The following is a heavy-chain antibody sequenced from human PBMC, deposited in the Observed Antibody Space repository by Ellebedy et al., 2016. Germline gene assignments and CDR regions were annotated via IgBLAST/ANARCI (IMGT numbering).Heavy chain of an antibody. Sequence: SETLSLXCTVSGASISSTTYYWGWFRQPPGKGLVWTASIYYSENNYYNPSLKSRVTITVDASKKQFSLMLNSVTAADTAVYYCPRHSDWLGVGSWGQGTLVTVSS. V-gene: IGHV4-39*01. CDR3: PRHSDWLGVGS. CDR2: IYYSENN. CDR1: GASISSTTYY. J-gene: IGHJ4*02. D-gene: IGHD3-10*01.